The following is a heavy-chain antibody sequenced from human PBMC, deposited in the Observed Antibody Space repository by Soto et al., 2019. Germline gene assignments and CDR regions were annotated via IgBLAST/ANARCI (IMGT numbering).Heavy chain of an antibody. CDR3: AKDRYYFDNSGYYYYFDY. CDR2: ISYDGINK. Sequence: GGSLRLSCAASGLTFNSYGIHWVRQAPGKGLEWVAVISYDGINKYYGDSVKGRFTISRDISKNTLFLQMNSLRAEDTAVYYCAKDRYYFDNSGYYYYFDYWGQGTLVTVSS. D-gene: IGHD3-22*01. J-gene: IGHJ4*02. V-gene: IGHV3-30*18. CDR1: GLTFNSYG.